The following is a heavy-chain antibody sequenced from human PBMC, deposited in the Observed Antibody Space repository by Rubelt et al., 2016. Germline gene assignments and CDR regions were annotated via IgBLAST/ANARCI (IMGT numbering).Heavy chain of an antibody. J-gene: IGHJ6*02. CDR3: AITTSYYDFWSATNHYGMDV. D-gene: IGHD3-3*01. CDR2: ISAYNGNT. Sequence: QVQLVQSGAEVKKPGASVKVSCKASGYTFTSYGISWVRQAPGQGLEWMGWISAYNGNTNYAQKLQGRVTMTTDTSTSTAYMELRSLRSDDTAVYYCAITTSYYDFWSATNHYGMDVWGQGTTVTVSS. V-gene: IGHV1-18*01. CDR1: GYTFTSYG.